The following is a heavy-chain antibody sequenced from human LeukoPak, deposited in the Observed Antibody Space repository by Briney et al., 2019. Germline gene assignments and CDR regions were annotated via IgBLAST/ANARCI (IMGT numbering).Heavy chain of an antibody. CDR1: GYTLNIYG. J-gene: IGHJ4*02. CDR3: ARGLRVAASGNGFDF. V-gene: IGHV1-18*01. Sequence: ASVKVSCKASGYTLNIYGINWVRQAPGQGLEWMGWISSYDAKTKYAENLQGRLTMTTDTPTRTAYMELRSLRSDDTAVYFCARGLRVAASGNGFDFWGQGTLVTVSS. D-gene: IGHD6-13*01. CDR2: ISSYDAKT.